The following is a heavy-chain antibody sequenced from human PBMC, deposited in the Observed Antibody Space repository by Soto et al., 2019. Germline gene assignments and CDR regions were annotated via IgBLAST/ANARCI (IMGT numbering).Heavy chain of an antibody. CDR2: ISGSGGST. CDR3: AKGYCSGGSCYVFDY. Sequence: GGSLRLSCAASGFTFSSYAMSWVRQAPGKGLEWVSAISGSGGSTYYADSVKGRFTISRDNSKNTLYLQMNSLRAEDTAVYYCAKGYCSGGSCYVFDYWGQGTLVTVSS. CDR1: GFTFSSYA. J-gene: IGHJ4*02. D-gene: IGHD2-15*01. V-gene: IGHV3-23*01.